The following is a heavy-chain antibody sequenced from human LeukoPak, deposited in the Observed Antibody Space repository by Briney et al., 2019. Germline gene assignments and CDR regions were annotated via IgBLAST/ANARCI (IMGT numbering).Heavy chain of an antibody. CDR2: IYYSGST. CDR1: GGSISSSSYY. Sequence: SETLSLTCTVSGGSISSSSYYWGWIRQPPGKGLEWIGSIYYSGSTYYNPSLKSRVTISVDTSKNQFSLKLSSVTAADTAVYYCARHHSSGWYDYWGQGTLVTVSS. CDR3: ARHHSSGWYDY. V-gene: IGHV4-39*01. J-gene: IGHJ4*02. D-gene: IGHD6-19*01.